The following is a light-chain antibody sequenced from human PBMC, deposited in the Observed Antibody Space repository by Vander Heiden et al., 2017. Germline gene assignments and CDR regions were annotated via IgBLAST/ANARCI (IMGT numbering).Light chain of an antibody. V-gene: IGKV2-28*01. J-gene: IGKJ3*01. CDR2: WGS. Sequence: DIVMTQSPLSLPVTPGEPASISCRSSQILLHSNGDNYVDWHLQKPGQSPQLLISWGSNRASGVPDRFSGSGSGTDFTLKISRVEAADVGVYYCRQALQTPLTFGHGTKVDIK. CDR1: QILLHSNGDNY. CDR3: RQALQTPLT.